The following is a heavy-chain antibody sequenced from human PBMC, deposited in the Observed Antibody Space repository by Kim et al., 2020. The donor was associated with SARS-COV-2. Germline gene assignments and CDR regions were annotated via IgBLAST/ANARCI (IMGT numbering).Heavy chain of an antibody. CDR3: AGLGITMIVSWFDP. Sequence: YNPARKSRVNIAVDTSKNQFSRKLSSVTAADTAVYYCAGLGITMIVSWFDPWGQGTLVTVSS. D-gene: IGHD3-22*01. J-gene: IGHJ5*02. V-gene: IGHV4-39*01.